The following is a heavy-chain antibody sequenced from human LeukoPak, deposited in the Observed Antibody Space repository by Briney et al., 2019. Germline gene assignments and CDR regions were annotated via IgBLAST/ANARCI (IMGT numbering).Heavy chain of an antibody. V-gene: IGHV3-30*02. Sequence: GGSLRLSCAASGFTFSYYWMHWVRQAPGKGLEWVAFIRYDGSNKYYADSVKGRFTISRDNSKNTLYLQMNSLRAEDTAVYYCANLDCGGDCYSYWGQGTLVTVSS. CDR3: ANLDCGGDCYSY. D-gene: IGHD2-21*02. J-gene: IGHJ4*02. CDR2: IRYDGSNK. CDR1: GFTFSYYW.